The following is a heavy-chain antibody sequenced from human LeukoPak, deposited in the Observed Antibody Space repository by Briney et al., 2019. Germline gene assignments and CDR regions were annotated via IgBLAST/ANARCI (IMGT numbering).Heavy chain of an antibody. CDR3: VRDFRSADY. CDR1: GFTFSTYC. CDR2: ICPDGTVT. V-gene: IGHV3-74*01. Sequence: GGSLRLSCAASGFTFSTYCMHWVRQAPGKGPMWVSRICPDGTVTDYADSVKARFIISRDNARNTVYLQMNSLRVEDTAVYYCVRDFRSADYWGQGTLVTVS. J-gene: IGHJ4*02.